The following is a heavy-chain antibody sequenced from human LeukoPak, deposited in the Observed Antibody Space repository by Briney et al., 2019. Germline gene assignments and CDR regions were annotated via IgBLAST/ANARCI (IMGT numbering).Heavy chain of an antibody. CDR2: IYYSGST. V-gene: IGHV4-59*01. CDR1: GGSISSYY. D-gene: IGHD3-3*01. CDR3: ARVTIFGVVPYYFDY. Sequence: SETLSLTCTVSGGSISSYYWSWIRQPPGKGLEWIGYIYYSGSTNYNPSLKSRVTISVDTSKNQFSLKLSSVTAADTAVYYCARVTIFGVVPYYFDYWGQGTLVTVSS. J-gene: IGHJ4*02.